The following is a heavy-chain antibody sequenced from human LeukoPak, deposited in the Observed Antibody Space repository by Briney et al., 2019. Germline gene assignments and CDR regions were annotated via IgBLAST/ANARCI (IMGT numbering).Heavy chain of an antibody. CDR3: AKDSMNGDYGPYYYGMDV. CDR2: ISGSGGST. J-gene: IGHJ6*02. D-gene: IGHD4-17*01. Sequence: QAGGSLRLSCAASGFTFSSYAMSWVRQAPGKGLEWVSVISGSGGSTYYADSVKGRFTISRDNSKNTLYLQMNSLRAEDTAVFYCAKDSMNGDYGPYYYGMDVWGQGTTVTVSS. V-gene: IGHV3-23*01. CDR1: GFTFSSYA.